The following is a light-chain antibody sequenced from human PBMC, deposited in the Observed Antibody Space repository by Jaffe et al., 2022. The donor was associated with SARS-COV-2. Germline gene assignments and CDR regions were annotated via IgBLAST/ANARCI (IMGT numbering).Light chain of an antibody. J-gene: IGLJ3*02. CDR2: SDS. Sequence: SYVVTQAPSVSVAPGKTATITCGGNNIGRKSVHWYQQKPGQAPMLVVYSDSDRPSGIPERFSGSNSGDTATLTINRVEAGDEATYYCQVWDINTDSWVFGGGTYLTVL. CDR3: QVWDINTDSWV. CDR1: NIGRKS. V-gene: IGLV3-21*03.